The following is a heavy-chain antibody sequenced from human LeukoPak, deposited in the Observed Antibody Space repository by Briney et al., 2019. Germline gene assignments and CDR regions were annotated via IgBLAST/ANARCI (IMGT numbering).Heavy chain of an antibody. CDR3: ARESKYGDY. V-gene: IGHV4-4*02. D-gene: IGHD4-17*01. CDR2: IYHTGNT. Sequence: SETLSLTCAVSGGSISSSKWWSWVRQPPGKGLEWIGSIYHTGNTFYSPSLKSRVTISIDTSKNQSSLLLSSVTAADSAVYYCARESKYGDYWGQGTLVTVSS. J-gene: IGHJ4*02. CDR1: GGSISSSKW.